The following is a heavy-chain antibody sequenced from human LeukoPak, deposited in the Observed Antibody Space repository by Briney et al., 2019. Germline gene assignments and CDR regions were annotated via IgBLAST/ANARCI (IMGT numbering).Heavy chain of an antibody. J-gene: IGHJ4*02. CDR1: GLTFTNYV. CDR3: ARGFVLGAAKNYFDY. V-gene: IGHV3-30-3*01. D-gene: IGHD2-21*02. Sequence: GRCLRLSCAASGLTFTNYVLHWVRQAPGKGLGWVAVISYDGTNKYYADSVTGRFTISRDNSKSTLSLQMNSLRAEDTALYYCARGFVLGAAKNYFDYWGQGALVTVSS. CDR2: ISYDGTNK.